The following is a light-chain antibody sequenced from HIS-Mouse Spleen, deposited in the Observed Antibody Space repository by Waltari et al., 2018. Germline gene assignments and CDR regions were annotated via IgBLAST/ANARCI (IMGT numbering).Light chain of an antibody. V-gene: IGKV1-5*03. CDR2: KAS. Sequence: DIQMTQYPSTLSASVGDRVTITCRASQSISSWLAWYQQKPGKAPKLLIYKASSLESGVPSRFSGSGSGTEFTHTISSLQPDDFATYYCQQYNSYSWTFGQGTKVEIK. J-gene: IGKJ1*01. CDR1: QSISSW. CDR3: QQYNSYSWT.